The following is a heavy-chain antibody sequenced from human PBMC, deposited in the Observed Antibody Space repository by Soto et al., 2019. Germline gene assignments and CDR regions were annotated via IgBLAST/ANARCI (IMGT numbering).Heavy chain of an antibody. Sequence: QVQLQQSGPGLVKPSETLSLTCTVSSGPSSSHNWGWIRQSPGRGLEWIGYVYNTGGTSYNPSLKSRGTISADTSANHISLTLSFVTAADTAIYYCVRQGIGRLHGLVDVWGQGTTVSVSS. CDR1: SGPSSSHN. CDR2: VYNTGGT. J-gene: IGHJ6*02. V-gene: IGHV4-59*08. CDR3: VRQGIGRLHGLVDV. D-gene: IGHD5-12*01.